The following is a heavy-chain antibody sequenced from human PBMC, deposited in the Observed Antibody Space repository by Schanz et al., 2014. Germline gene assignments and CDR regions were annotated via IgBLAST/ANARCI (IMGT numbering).Heavy chain of an antibody. CDR3: ARVLKDSSGRHNWFDP. CDR1: GFTFSTYT. Sequence: DVQLVESGGGLVKPGGSLRLSCAASGFTFSTYTMNWVRQAPGKGLEWVSSISSSSTYIYYTDSLKGRFTISRDNAKNSLYLQMNSLRAEDTAMYYCARVLKDSSGRHNWFDPWGQGTLVTVSS. CDR2: ISSSSTYI. D-gene: IGHD3-22*01. J-gene: IGHJ5*02. V-gene: IGHV3-21*02.